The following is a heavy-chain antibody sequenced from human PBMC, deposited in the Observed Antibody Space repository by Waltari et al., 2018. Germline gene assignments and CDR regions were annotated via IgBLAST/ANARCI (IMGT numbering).Heavy chain of an antibody. CDR2: IYHSGST. J-gene: IGHJ4*02. CDR3: AREGSSGWYGIDY. CDR1: GSSISSGYY. Sequence: QVQLQESGAGLVKPSATLSLTCTVSGSSISSGYYWGWIWQHPGKGLEWIGSIYHSGSTYYNPSLKSRVTISVDTSKNQFSLKLSSVTAADTAVYYCAREGSSGWYGIDYWGQGTLVTVSS. V-gene: IGHV4-38-2*02. D-gene: IGHD6-19*01.